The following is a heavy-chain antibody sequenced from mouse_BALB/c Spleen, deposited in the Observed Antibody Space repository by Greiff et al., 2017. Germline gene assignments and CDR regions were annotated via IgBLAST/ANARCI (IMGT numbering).Heavy chain of an antibody. J-gene: IGHJ3*01. CDR3: ARSHSSGYIAY. Sequence: QVQLKQSGAELVRPGVSVKISCKGSGYTFTDYAMHWVKQSHAKSLEWIGVISTYYGDASYNQKFKGKATMTVDKSSSTAYMELARLTSEDSAIYYCARSHSSGYIAYWGQGTLVTVSA. V-gene: IGHV1S137*01. D-gene: IGHD3-1*01. CDR2: ISTYYGDA. CDR1: GYTFTDYA.